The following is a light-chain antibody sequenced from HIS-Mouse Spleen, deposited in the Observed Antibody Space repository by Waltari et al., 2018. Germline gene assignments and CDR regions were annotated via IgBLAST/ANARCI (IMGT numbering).Light chain of an antibody. J-gene: IGLJ2*01. CDR3: YSTDSSGNHRV. V-gene: IGLV3-10*01. CDR1: ALPKKY. CDR2: EDS. Sequence: SYELTQPPSVSVSPGQTARITCSGDALPKKYAYWYQQKSGQAPVLVIYEDSKRPSGIPERFSGSSSGTMATLTISGVQMEDEADYYCYSTDSSGNHRVFGGGTKLTVL.